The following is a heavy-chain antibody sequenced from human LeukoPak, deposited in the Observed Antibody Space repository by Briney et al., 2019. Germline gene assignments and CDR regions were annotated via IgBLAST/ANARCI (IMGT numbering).Heavy chain of an antibody. V-gene: IGHV4-30-4*08. Sequence: PSQTLSLTCTVSGGSISSGDYHWSWIRQPPGKGLEWIGYIYYSGSTYYNPSLKSRVTISVDTSKNQFSLKLSSVTAADTAVYYCARYSGSQNGFDPWGQGTLVTVSS. D-gene: IGHD2-15*01. CDR2: IYYSGST. CDR3: ARYSGSQNGFDP. J-gene: IGHJ5*02. CDR1: GGSISSGDYH.